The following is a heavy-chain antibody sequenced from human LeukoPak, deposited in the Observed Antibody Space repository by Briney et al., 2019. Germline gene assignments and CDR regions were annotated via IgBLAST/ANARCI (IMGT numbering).Heavy chain of an antibody. Sequence: GGSLRLSCAASGFTFSSYGMHWVRQAPGKGLEWVAVIWYDGSNKYYADSVKGRFTISRDNSKNTLYLQMNSLRAEDTAVYYCAKERGGGGHSYGQYYFDYWGQGTLVTVSS. J-gene: IGHJ4*02. D-gene: IGHD5-18*01. CDR2: IWYDGSNK. CDR3: AKERGGGGHSYGQYYFDY. V-gene: IGHV3-33*06. CDR1: GFTFSSYG.